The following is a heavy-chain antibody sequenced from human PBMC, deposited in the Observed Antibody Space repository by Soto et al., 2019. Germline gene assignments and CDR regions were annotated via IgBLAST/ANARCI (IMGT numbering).Heavy chain of an antibody. J-gene: IGHJ6*02. CDR1: GYSFTSYW. CDR2: IYPGDSDT. V-gene: IGHV5-51*01. Sequence: PGESLKISCKGSGYSFTSYWIGWVRQMPGKGLEWMGIIYPGDSDTRYSPSFQGQVTISADKSISTAYLQWSSLRASDTAMYYCARTAAAGKYYYGMDVWGQGTTVSVSS. D-gene: IGHD6-13*01. CDR3: ARTAAAGKYYYGMDV.